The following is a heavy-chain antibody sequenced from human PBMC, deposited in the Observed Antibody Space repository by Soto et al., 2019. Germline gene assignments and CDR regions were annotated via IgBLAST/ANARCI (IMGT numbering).Heavy chain of an antibody. J-gene: IGHJ6*02. Sequence: QVQLQQWGAGLLKPSETLSLTCGVYGGSFSGYYWSWIRQPPGKGLEWIGEVKHSGRTNYNPSLKSRVTITVDTSKNQLSLKLSSVTAADTDLYYCKRKYLPYSGPGKPYGMDVWGQGPTATVSS. V-gene: IGHV4-34*01. CDR2: VKHSGRT. D-gene: IGHD3-10*01. CDR1: GGSFSGYY. CDR3: KRKYLPYSGPGKPYGMDV.